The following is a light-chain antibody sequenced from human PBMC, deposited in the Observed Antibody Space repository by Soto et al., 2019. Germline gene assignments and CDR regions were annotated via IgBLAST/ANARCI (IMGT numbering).Light chain of an antibody. V-gene: IGLV2-11*01. CDR2: DVN. CDR3: CSYAGSYTRV. Sequence: QSALTQPRSVSGSPGQSVTISCTGTSSDVGGYNYVSWYQQHPGKAPKLIIYDVNKRPSGVPDRFSGSKSGNTASLTISGLQAEDEADYYCCSYAGSYTRVFGGGTQLTVL. CDR1: SSDVGGYNY. J-gene: IGLJ2*01.